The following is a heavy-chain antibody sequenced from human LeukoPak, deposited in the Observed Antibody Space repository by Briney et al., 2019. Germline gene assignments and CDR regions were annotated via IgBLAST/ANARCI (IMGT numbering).Heavy chain of an antibody. CDR1: GGSISSSSYY. D-gene: IGHD6-6*01. J-gene: IGHJ5*02. V-gene: IGHV4-39*01. CDR3: ARHSRMAARNRFDP. CDR2: IYYSGST. Sequence: SETLSLTCTVSGGSISSSSYYWGWIRQPPGKGLEWIGSIYYSGSTYYNPSLKSRVTISVDTSKNQFSLKLSSVTAADTAVYYCARHSRMAARNRFDPWGQGTLVTVSS.